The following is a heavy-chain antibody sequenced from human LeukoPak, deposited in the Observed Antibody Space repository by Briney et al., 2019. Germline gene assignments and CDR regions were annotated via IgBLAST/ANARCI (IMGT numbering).Heavy chain of an antibody. CDR3: ARSRGYFDY. CDR2: IYYSGST. Sequence: SETLSLTCTVSGGSISSYYWSWIRQPPGKGLEWIGYIYYSGSTNYNPSLKSRVTISVDTSKNQFSLKPSSVTAADTAVYYCARSRGYFDYWGQGTLVTVSS. J-gene: IGHJ4*02. V-gene: IGHV4-59*01. CDR1: GGSISSYY.